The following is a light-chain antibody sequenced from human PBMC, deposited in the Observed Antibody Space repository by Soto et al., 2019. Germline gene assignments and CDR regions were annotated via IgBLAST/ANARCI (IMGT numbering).Light chain of an antibody. CDR2: DVS. J-gene: IGLJ2*01. V-gene: IGLV2-11*01. Sequence: QSALTQPRSVSGSPGQSVTISCTGTSSDVGGYNYVSWYQQYPGKAPKLMIYDVSKWPSGVPDRFSGSKSGNTASLTISGLQAEGEADYYCCSYAGSYTLIFGGGTKVTVL. CDR1: SSDVGGYNY. CDR3: CSYAGSYTLI.